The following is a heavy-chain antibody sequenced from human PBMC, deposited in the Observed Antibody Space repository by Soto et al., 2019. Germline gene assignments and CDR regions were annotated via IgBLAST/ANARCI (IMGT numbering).Heavy chain of an antibody. V-gene: IGHV3-13*01. J-gene: IGHJ6*02. CDR2: IGTAGDT. D-gene: IGHD1-7*01. Sequence: GESLKISCAASGFTFSSYDMHWVRQATGKGLEWVSAIGTAGDTYYPGSVKGRFTISRENAKNSLYLQMNSLRAGDTAVYYCARLWNYKDYGMDVWGQGTTVTVSS. CDR3: ARLWNYKDYGMDV. CDR1: GFTFSSYD.